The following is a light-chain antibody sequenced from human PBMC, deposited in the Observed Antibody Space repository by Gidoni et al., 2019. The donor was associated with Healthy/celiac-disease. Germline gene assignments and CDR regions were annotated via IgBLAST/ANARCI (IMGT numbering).Light chain of an antibody. J-gene: IGLJ3*02. CDR2: EVI. Sequence: HSALTQPASVSGSPGQSITIYCTGTSSDVGRYNLVSWYQQHPGKVPKVIIYEVIKRPSGVSNRFSGSKSGNTASLTMSGLQAEDEADYYCCSYAGSSTWVFGGGTKVTVL. CDR3: CSYAGSSTWV. V-gene: IGLV2-23*02. CDR1: SSDVGRYNL.